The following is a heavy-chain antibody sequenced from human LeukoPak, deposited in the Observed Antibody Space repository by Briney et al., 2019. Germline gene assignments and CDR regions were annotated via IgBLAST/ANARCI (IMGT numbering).Heavy chain of an antibody. Sequence: PGGSLRLSCAASGFTFSGYIMNWVRQAPGKGLEWVSFISSTSNTIYYADSVKGRFTVSRDNAKNSLYLQMNSLRAEDTAVYYCPRDQWLDYWGQGTLVTVSS. CDR3: PRDQWLDY. J-gene: IGHJ4*02. CDR1: GFTFSGYI. V-gene: IGHV3-48*01. D-gene: IGHD6-19*01. CDR2: ISSTSNTI.